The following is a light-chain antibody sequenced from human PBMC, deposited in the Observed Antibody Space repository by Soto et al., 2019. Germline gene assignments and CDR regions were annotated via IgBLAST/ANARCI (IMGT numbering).Light chain of an antibody. CDR3: SSFTSTRTYV. CDR1: SSDVGGCNC. J-gene: IGLJ1*01. V-gene: IGLV2-14*01. Sequence: QSALTQPASVSGSPGQSITISCTGTSSDVGGCNCVSWYQQHPDKAPKLMIYEVNNRPSGVSNRFSGSKSGNTASLTISGLQAEDAAEYYCSSFTSTRTYVFGTGTKLTVL. CDR2: EVN.